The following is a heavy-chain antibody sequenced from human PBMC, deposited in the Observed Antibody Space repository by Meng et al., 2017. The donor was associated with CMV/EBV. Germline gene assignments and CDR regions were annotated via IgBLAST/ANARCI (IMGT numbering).Heavy chain of an antibody. CDR1: GFPFSDYY. Sequence: HVQRVQSGAEMKKPGASVNVSCTTSGFPFSDYYIHWVRQAPGQGLEWMGWVNSNNDATNYARKFQGRVSMTRDTSISTAHMELSRLMSDDTAVYYCVRSSGWSLFDYWGQGTLVTVSS. CDR3: VRSSGWSLFDY. D-gene: IGHD6-19*01. J-gene: IGHJ4*02. V-gene: IGHV1-2*02. CDR2: VNSNNDAT.